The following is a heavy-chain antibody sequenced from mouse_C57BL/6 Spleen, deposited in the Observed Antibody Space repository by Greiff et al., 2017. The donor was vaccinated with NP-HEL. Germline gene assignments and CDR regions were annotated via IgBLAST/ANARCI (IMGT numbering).Heavy chain of an antibody. Sequence: EVQLQQSGPELVKPGASVKMSCKASGYTFTDYNMHWVKQSHGKSLEWIGYINPNNGGTSYNQKFKGKATLTVNKSSSTAYMELRSLTSEDSAVYYGARGGVTTVCHWYFDVWGTGTTVTVSS. V-gene: IGHV1-22*01. CDR2: INPNNGGT. J-gene: IGHJ1*03. CDR3: ARGGVTTVCHWYFDV. D-gene: IGHD1-1*01. CDR1: GYTFTDYN.